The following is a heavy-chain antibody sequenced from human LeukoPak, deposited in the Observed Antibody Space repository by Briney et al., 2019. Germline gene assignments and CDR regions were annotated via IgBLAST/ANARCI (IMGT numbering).Heavy chain of an antibody. D-gene: IGHD5-12*01. CDR3: ARGPISMVATPKFDY. Sequence: GASVKVSCKASGYTFTGYYMHWVRQAPGQGLEWMGWINPNSGGTNYAQKFQGRVTMTRDTSISTAYMELSRLRSDDTAVYYCARGPISMVATPKFDYWGQGTLVTVSS. J-gene: IGHJ4*02. V-gene: IGHV1-2*02. CDR2: INPNSGGT. CDR1: GYTFTGYY.